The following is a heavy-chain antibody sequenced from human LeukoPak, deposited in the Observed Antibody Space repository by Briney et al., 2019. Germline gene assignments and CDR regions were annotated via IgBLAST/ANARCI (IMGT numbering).Heavy chain of an antibody. Sequence: PGGSLRLSCTASGFTFGDYVMSWVRQAPGKGLEWVSGISGSGGSTYYADSVKGRFTISRDNAKNSLYLQMNSLRAEDTAVYYCAELGITMIGGVWGKGTTVTISS. J-gene: IGHJ6*04. CDR3: AELGITMIGGV. V-gene: IGHV3-23*01. CDR1: GFTFGDYV. CDR2: ISGSGGST. D-gene: IGHD3-10*02.